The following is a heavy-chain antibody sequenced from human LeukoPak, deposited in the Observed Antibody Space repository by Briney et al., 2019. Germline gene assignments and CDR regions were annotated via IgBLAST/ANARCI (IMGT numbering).Heavy chain of an antibody. J-gene: IGHJ4*02. CDR3: ARHASGDYPPYYSDY. CDR2: IYYSGST. D-gene: IGHD4-17*01. Sequence: SETLSLTCSVSGRSISRSNYYWGWIRQPPGKGLEWIGSIYYSGSTYYNPSLKSRVTISVDTSKNQFSLKLSSVAAADTAVYYCARHASGDYPPYYSDYWGQGTLVTVSS. CDR1: GRSISRSNYY. V-gene: IGHV4-39*01.